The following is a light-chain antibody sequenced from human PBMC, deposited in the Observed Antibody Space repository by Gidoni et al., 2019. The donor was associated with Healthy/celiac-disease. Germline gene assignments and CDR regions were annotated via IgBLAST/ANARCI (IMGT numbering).Light chain of an antibody. V-gene: IGKV1-6*01. J-gene: IGKJ1*01. Sequence: AIQMTQSPSSLSASVGDRVTITCRASQGIRNDLGWYQQKPGKAPKLLIYAAASLQSGVPSRFRGSGSGTDFTLTISSLQPEDFATYYCLQDYNYPRTFGQVTKVEIK. CDR1: QGIRND. CDR3: LQDYNYPRT. CDR2: AAA.